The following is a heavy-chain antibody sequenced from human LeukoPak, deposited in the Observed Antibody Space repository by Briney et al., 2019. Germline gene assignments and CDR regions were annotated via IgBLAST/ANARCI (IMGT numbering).Heavy chain of an antibody. Sequence: GGSLRLSCAASGFTFSSYWMNWARQAPGKGLEWVASINHNGNVNYYVDSVKGRFTISRDNAKNSLYLQMSNLRAEDTAVYFCARASSSSGRGWGQGTLVTVSS. CDR2: INHNGNVN. CDR3: ARASSSSGRG. J-gene: IGHJ4*02. CDR1: GFTFSSYW. V-gene: IGHV3-7*03. D-gene: IGHD6-6*01.